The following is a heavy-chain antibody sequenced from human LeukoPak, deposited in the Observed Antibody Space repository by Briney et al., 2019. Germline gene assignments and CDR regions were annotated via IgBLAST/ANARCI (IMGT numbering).Heavy chain of an antibody. D-gene: IGHD6-6*01. Sequence: KPSETLSLTCTVSGGSISSYYWSWIRQPPGKGLEWIGYIYYSGSTNYNPPLKSRVTISVDTSKNQFSLKLSSVTAADTAVYYCARVFRAARSLWYYYCMDVWGKGTTVTVSS. CDR2: IYYSGST. J-gene: IGHJ6*03. V-gene: IGHV4-59*01. CDR1: GGSISSYY. CDR3: ARVFRAARSLWYYYCMDV.